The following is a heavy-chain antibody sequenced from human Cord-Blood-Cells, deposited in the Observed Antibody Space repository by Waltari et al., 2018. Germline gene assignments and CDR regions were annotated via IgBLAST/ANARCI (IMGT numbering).Heavy chain of an antibody. J-gene: IGHJ6*02. CDR2: IRYDGSNK. CDR1: GFTFSSYG. CDR3: AKDGCCNWNYCYYYYGMDV. D-gene: IGHD1-7*01. Sequence: QVQLVESGGGVVQPGGSLRLSCAASGFTFSSYGMHWVRQAPGKGLEWVAFIRYDGSNKYYAESVKGRFTISGDNSKNTLYLQMNRVRAEETAVYYCAKDGCCNWNYCYYYYGMDVWGQGTTVTVSS. V-gene: IGHV3-30*02.